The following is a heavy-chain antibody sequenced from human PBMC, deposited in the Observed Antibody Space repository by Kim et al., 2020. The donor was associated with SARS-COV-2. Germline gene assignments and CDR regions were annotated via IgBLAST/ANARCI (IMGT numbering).Heavy chain of an antibody. D-gene: IGHD2-15*01. Sequence: GGSLRLSCAASGFTFSSYGMHWVRQAPGKGLEWVAVISYDGSNKYYADSVKGRFTISRDNSKNTLYLQMNSLRAEDTAVYYCATSSDTVVKGAVDYWGQGTLVTVSS. V-gene: IGHV3-30*03. CDR3: ATSSDTVVKGAVDY. CDR2: ISYDGSNK. CDR1: GFTFSSYG. J-gene: IGHJ4*02.